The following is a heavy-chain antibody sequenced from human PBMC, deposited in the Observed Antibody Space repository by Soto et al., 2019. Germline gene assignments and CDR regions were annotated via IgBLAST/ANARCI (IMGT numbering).Heavy chain of an antibody. J-gene: IGHJ3*01. CDR3: VKGDLDTAVANSPDAFDF. V-gene: IGHV3-30*18. CDR2: ISYDGDNK. D-gene: IGHD5-18*01. Sequence: GGSLRLSCEASGFMFNDYGMHWVRQAPGKGLDWVAVISYDGDNKYYAQSVKGRFTISRDNSKNTLFLHMDSLRHEDTAVYHCVKGDLDTAVANSPDAFDFWGQGTMVTVSS. CDR1: GFMFNDYG.